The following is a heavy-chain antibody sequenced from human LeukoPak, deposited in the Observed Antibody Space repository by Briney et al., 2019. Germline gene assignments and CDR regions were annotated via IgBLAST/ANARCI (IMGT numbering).Heavy chain of an antibody. D-gene: IGHD6-6*01. CDR1: GFTFTSYA. Sequence: GGSLRLSCAASGFTFTSYAMTWVRQAPGKGLEWVSALSGSGGSTYYADSVKGRFTISRDNSKNTLFLQMNGLRVEDTAVYYCATGAPASSSDYWGQGTLVTVSS. CDR2: LSGSGGST. CDR3: ATGAPASSSDY. V-gene: IGHV3-23*01. J-gene: IGHJ4*02.